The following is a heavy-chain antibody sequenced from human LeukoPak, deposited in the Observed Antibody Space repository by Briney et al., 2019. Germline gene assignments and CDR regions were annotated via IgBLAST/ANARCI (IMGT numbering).Heavy chain of an antibody. CDR3: VRGGHYAMDV. J-gene: IGHJ6*02. CDR1: GDSVSSNSAA. V-gene: IGHV6-1*01. CDR2: TYYRSRWHK. Sequence: SQTLSLTCVISGDSVSSNSAAWNWIRQSPSRGLEWLGRTYYRSRWHKDCAEFVKSRLTINPDTSKNQFSLQLNSVTPEDTAVYYCVRGGHYAMDVWGQGTTVTVSS.